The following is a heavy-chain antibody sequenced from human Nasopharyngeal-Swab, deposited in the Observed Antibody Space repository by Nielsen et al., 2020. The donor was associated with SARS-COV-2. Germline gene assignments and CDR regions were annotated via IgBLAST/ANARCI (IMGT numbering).Heavy chain of an antibody. V-gene: IGHV3-23*01. J-gene: IGHJ4*02. Sequence: GESLKISCSASGFIFKNYAMNWVRQAPGRGLEWVSAISGADDSTKYADSAKGRFTISRDNSKNTLYLQMNSLRAEDTAVYYCVKEGSDFDYWGQGTLVTVSS. D-gene: IGHD2-15*01. CDR3: VKEGSDFDY. CDR1: GFIFKNYA. CDR2: ISGADDST.